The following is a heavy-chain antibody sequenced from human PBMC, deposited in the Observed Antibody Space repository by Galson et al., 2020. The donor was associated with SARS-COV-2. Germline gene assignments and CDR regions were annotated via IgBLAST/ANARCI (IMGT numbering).Heavy chain of an antibody. Sequence: TGGSLRLSCAASGFTIRNYSMNWVRQAPGKGLEWVSSISTSSSYIYYADSVKGRFTISRDNAKNSLYLQMNSLRAEDTAVYYCARNTAYETWGGPGYYYFGMDVWGQGTTVTVSS. J-gene: IGHJ6*02. CDR1: GFTIRNYS. CDR3: ARNTAYETWGGPGYYYFGMDV. CDR2: ISTSSSYI. D-gene: IGHD3-16*01. V-gene: IGHV3-21*01.